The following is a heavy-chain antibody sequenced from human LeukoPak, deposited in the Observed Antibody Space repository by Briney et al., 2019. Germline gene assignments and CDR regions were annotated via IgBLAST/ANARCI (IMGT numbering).Heavy chain of an antibody. J-gene: IGHJ4*02. V-gene: IGHV4-38-2*02. CDR1: GYSISTGYY. CDR2: IYYSGST. Sequence: PSETLSLTCTVSGYSISTGYYWDWIRQPPGKGLEWIGSIYYSGSTYYNPSLKSRVTISVDTSKNQFSLKLSSVTAADTAVYYCARLQAVEGATNYFDYWGQGTLVTVSS. D-gene: IGHD1-26*01. CDR3: ARLQAVEGATNYFDY.